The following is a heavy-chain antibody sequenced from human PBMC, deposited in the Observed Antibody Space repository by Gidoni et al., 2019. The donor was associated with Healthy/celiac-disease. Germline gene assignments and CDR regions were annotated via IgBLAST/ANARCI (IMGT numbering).Heavy chain of an antibody. CDR2: IYSGGST. CDR1: GFTVSSNY. D-gene: IGHD2-2*01. Sequence: EVQLVESGGGLVQPGGSLRLSCAASGFTVSSNYMSGVRQAPGKGLEWVSVIYSGGSTYYADSVKGRFTISRDNSKNTLYLQMNSLRAEDTAVYYCARDHAMWGWFDPWGQGTLVTVSS. CDR3: ARDHAMWGWFDP. J-gene: IGHJ5*02. V-gene: IGHV3-66*01.